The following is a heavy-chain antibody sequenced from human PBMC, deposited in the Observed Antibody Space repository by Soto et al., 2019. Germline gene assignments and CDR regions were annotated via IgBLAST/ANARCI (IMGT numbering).Heavy chain of an antibody. CDR2: IIPMFGIP. J-gene: IGHJ3*01. Sequence: QVQLVQSGAEVKKPGSSVKVSCKASGGTLNKHAITWVRRAPGEGLEWLGGIIPMFGIPNYSQKFQGRVTNTADDSTNTSHMELNSLTSDDTAVYYCARGGTSGWLKGAYDVWGQGTMVTVSS. D-gene: IGHD6-19*01. CDR1: GGTLNKHA. CDR3: ARGGTSGWLKGAYDV. V-gene: IGHV1-69*01.